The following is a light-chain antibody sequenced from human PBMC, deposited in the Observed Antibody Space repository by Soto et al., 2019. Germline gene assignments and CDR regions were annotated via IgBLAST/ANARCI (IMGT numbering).Light chain of an antibody. CDR1: SFNIGAGYD. Sequence: QSVLTQPPSVSGAPGQRVTISCTGSSFNIGAGYDVHWYQQFPGTAPKLLIYDNDKRPSGIPDRFSGSKSGTSATLGITGLQTGDEADYYCGTWDYSMSGVIFXGGTQMTVL. V-gene: IGLV1-51*01. CDR3: GTWDYSMSGVI. CDR2: DND. J-gene: IGLJ2*01.